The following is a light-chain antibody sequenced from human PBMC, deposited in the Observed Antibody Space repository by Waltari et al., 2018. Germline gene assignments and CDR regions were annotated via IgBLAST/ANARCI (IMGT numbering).Light chain of an antibody. CDR1: SNDLGPYNL. J-gene: IGLJ1*01. CDR3: CSYAGSTTFLYV. Sequence: QSALTQPASVSGSPGQSTTISCTGSSNDLGPYNLVPWYQQHPGKAPKLMIYEGTERPSGVSNRFSGSKSGNTASLTISGLQAEDEADYYCCSYAGSTTFLYVFGTGTKVTVL. CDR2: EGT. V-gene: IGLV2-23*01.